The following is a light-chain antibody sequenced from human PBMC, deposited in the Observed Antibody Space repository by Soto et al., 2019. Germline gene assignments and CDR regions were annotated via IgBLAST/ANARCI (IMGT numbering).Light chain of an antibody. V-gene: IGKV1-5*01. Sequence: DIQMTQSPSTLPASVGDRVTITCRASQSISNWLAWYQQKPGKAPKLLMSDASSLERGVPSRFSGSGSGTEFTLTISSLQPDDFATYYCQHYDTYSRTFGQGTKVDIK. CDR2: DAS. CDR3: QHYDTYSRT. J-gene: IGKJ1*01. CDR1: QSISNW.